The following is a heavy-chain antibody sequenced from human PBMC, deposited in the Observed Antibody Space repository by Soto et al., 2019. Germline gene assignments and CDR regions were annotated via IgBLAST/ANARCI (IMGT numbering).Heavy chain of an antibody. D-gene: IGHD5-18*01. V-gene: IGHV3-53*01. CDR1: GLAVTSNY. J-gene: IGHJ6*02. CDR2: VYSSGTT. CDR3: ARVDTYDYYYSMDV. Sequence: EVQVVEAGGGLIQPGGSLSLSCAASGLAVTSNYMSWVRQAPGKGLEWVSIVYSSGTTYYADSVKGRFTFSRDKSKNTIYLQMRNLRAEDTAVYYCARVDTYDYYYSMDVWGQGTTVTVSS.